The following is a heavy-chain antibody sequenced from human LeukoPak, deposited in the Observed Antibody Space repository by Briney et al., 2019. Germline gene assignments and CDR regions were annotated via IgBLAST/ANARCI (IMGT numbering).Heavy chain of an antibody. CDR2: IFSGGNT. CDR1: GFIVSSNY. D-gene: IGHD1-26*01. V-gene: IGHV3-53*05. J-gene: IGHJ4*02. CDR3: ARGGLSGSYPLDY. Sequence: PGGSLRLSCAASGFIVSSNYMSWVRQAPGKGLEWVSAIFSGGNTYYADSVKGRFTISRDNSKNTLYLQMNSLRAEDTAVYYCARGGLSGSYPLDYWGQGTLVTVSS.